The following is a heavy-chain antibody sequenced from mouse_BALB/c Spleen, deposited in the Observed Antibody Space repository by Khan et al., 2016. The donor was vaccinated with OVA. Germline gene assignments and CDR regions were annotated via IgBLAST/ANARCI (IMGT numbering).Heavy chain of an antibody. CDR2: INPSNGGT. J-gene: IGHJ3*01. CDR1: GYTFTSYY. CDR3: TRSGYGAFAY. D-gene: IGHD1-1*02. V-gene: IGHV1S81*02. Sequence: VQLQESGAELVKPGASVRLSCKASGYTFTSYYLYWVKQRPGHGLEWIGDINPSNGGTNFNENFKTKATLTVDKSSSTAYMQLSSLTSEDSAVXYCTRSGYGAFAYWGQGTLVTVSA.